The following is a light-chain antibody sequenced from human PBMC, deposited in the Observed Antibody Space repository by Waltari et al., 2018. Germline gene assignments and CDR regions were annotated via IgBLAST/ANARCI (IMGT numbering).Light chain of an antibody. V-gene: IGKV2-30*02. CDR1: QSLVHGDGNTY. J-gene: IGKJ1*01. CDR3: MQGVHWPRS. Sequence: DVVMTQSPLSLPVIFGQPASHSCRSSQSLVHGDGNTYLSWFQKRPGQSPRRLICKVSNRDSGVPDRFRGSGSVTDFTLKISRVEAEDIAIYYCMQGVHWPRSFGQGTKVEIE. CDR2: KVS.